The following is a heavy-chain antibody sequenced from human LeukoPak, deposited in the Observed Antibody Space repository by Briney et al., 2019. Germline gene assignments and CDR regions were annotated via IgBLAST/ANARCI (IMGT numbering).Heavy chain of an antibody. CDR2: IYSGGST. CDR1: GFTVSSNY. CDR3: ARIGGLGYSSSWYFNY. Sequence: GGSLRLSCAASGFTVSSNYMSWVRQAPGKGLEWVSVIYSGGSTYYADSVKGRFTISRDNSKNTLYLQMNSLRAEDTAVYYCARIGGLGYSSSWYFNYWGQGTLVTVSS. D-gene: IGHD6-13*01. V-gene: IGHV3-66*01. J-gene: IGHJ4*02.